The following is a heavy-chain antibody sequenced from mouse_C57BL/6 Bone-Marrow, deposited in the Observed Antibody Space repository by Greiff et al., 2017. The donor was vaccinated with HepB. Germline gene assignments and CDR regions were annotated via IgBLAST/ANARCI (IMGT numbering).Heavy chain of an antibody. CDR1: GYTFTSYW. Sequence: VKLQQPGAELVKPGASVKLSCKASGYTFTSYWMHWVKQRPGRGLEWIGRIDPNSGGTKYNEKFKSKATLTVDKPSSTAYMQLSSLTSEDSAVYYCARWGDGYYAVGFAYWGQGTLVTVSA. CDR3: ARWGDGYYAVGFAY. V-gene: IGHV1-72*01. CDR2: IDPNSGGT. J-gene: IGHJ3*01. D-gene: IGHD2-3*01.